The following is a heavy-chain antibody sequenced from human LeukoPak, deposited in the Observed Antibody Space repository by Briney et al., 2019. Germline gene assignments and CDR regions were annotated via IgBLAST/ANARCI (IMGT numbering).Heavy chain of an antibody. Sequence: SETLSLTCIVSGGSLSSSSYYWGWIRQPPGKGLEWIGSIYYSGSTHYNPSLKSRVTISVDTSKNQFSLKLSSVTAADTSVYYCARGYCSGGSCYSNDAFDIWGQGTMVTVSS. V-gene: IGHV4-39*07. CDR2: IYYSGST. CDR1: GGSLSSSSYY. CDR3: ARGYCSGGSCYSNDAFDI. J-gene: IGHJ3*02. D-gene: IGHD2-15*01.